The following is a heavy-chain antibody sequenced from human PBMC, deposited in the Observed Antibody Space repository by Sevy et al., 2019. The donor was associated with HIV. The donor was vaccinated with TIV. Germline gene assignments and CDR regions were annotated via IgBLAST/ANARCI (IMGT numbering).Heavy chain of an antibody. CDR1: GFTFNNAW. CDR2: IRNKPDGGTT. D-gene: IGHD2-8*01. J-gene: IGHJ5*02. Sequence: GGSLRLSCAASGFTFNNAWMSWVRQAPGKGLEWIGRIRNKPDGGTTDYAAPVKGRFTISRDDSKNTLYLQMNSLKTEDTAVYYCCTEGNVLLAEGWGHWFDPWGQGTLVTVSS. CDR3: CTEGNVLLAEGWGHWFDP. V-gene: IGHV3-15*01.